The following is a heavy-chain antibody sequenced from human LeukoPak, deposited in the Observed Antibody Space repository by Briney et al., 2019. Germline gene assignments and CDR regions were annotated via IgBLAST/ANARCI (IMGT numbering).Heavy chain of an antibody. CDR1: GGSISSGSYY. CDR2: IYTSGST. V-gene: IGHV4-61*02. D-gene: IGHD6-19*01. Sequence: SQTLSLTCTVSGGSISSGSYYWSWIRQPAGKGLEWIGRIYTSGSTNYSPSLKSRVTISADTSRNQFSLKLSSVTAADTAAYYCARGHSSGWLYFDCWGQGTLVTVSS. J-gene: IGHJ4*02. CDR3: ARGHSSGWLYFDC.